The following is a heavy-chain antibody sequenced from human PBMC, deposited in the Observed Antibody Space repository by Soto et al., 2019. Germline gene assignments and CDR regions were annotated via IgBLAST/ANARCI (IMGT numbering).Heavy chain of an antibody. D-gene: IGHD1-1*01. Sequence: LRLSCAASGFTFSSYGMHWVREAPGKGLEWVAVISYDGSNKYYADSVKGRFTISRDNSKNTLYLQMNSLRAEDTAVYYCAKQAGAKLEGSAGFDYWGQGTLVTVSS. J-gene: IGHJ4*02. V-gene: IGHV3-30*18. CDR1: GFTFSSYG. CDR2: ISYDGSNK. CDR3: AKQAGAKLEGSAGFDY.